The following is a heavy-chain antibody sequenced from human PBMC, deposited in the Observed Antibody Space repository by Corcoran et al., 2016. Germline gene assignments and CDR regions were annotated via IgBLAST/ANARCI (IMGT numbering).Heavy chain of an antibody. J-gene: IGHJ6*02. D-gene: IGHD3-16*01. CDR3: ARGPERPDWGYYYGMDV. CDR1: GGTFRKYA. V-gene: IGHV1-69*06. Sequence: QVQLVQSGAEVKKPRSSVKVSCKASGGTFRKYAISWVRPAPGQGLEWMGGLIPIFETANYAQKFQGRVTLTADKSTSTAYMELSSLRSEDTAVHYCARGPERPDWGYYYGMDVWGHGTTVTVSS. CDR2: LIPIFETA.